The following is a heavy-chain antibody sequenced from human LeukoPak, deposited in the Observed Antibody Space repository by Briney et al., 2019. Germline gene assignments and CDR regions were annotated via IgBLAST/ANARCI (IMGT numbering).Heavy chain of an antibody. V-gene: IGHV4-39*01. CDR1: GGSISTSSYY. J-gene: IGHJ4*02. CDR2: IYDSGST. D-gene: IGHD3-10*01. CDR3: ARIGGIWFGELLGYYFDY. Sequence: SETLSLTCTVSGGSISTSSYYWGWIRQPPGKGLEWIGSIYDSGSTYYNPSLKSRVTISVDTSKNQFSLKLSSVTAADTAVYYCARIGGIWFGELLGYYFDYWGQGTLVTVSS.